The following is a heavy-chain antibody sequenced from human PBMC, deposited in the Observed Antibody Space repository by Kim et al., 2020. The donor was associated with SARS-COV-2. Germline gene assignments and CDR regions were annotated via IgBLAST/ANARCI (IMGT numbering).Heavy chain of an antibody. CDR2: ISSSGSYI. CDR3: AKGLGMDV. V-gene: IGHV3-21*01. J-gene: IGHJ6*02. CDR1: GFTFSSYN. Sequence: GGSLRLSCAASGFTFSSYNMDWVRQAPGKGLEWVSSISSSGSYIYYADSVKGRFTISRDNAKNSLCLQRKSLRAEDTAGYYCAKGLGMDVWGQGTTVTGS.